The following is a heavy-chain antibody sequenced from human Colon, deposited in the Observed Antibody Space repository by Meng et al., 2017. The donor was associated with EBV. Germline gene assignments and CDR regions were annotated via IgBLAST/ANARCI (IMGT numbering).Heavy chain of an antibody. D-gene: IGHD1-14*01. CDR3: ARGRRNEPLFDY. Sequence: QVDLVQSGAEVESPGPSVKVAVKTIGGSFSPHNLSWVGQAPGKGLEWMGGLIAVFDKTKAAPRFQDRVTFTADESTSTAYMELSSLTFDDTAVYFCARGRRNEPLFDYWGQGTLVTVSS. V-gene: IGHV1-69*13. CDR2: LIAVFDKT. J-gene: IGHJ4*02. CDR1: GGSFSPHN.